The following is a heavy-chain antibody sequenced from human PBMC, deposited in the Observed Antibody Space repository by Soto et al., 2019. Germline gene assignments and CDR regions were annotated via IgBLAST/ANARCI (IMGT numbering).Heavy chain of an antibody. Sequence: PGESLKISCKGSGYSFRNNWITWVRQMPGEGLEWMGRIDLSDSYKSYSPSFQGHVSFSADTSINTAYLQWSSPRASDTAMYYCARHRGAHYDSSGYHYALDYWGQGTPVTVSS. CDR3: ARHRGAHYDSSGYHYALDY. J-gene: IGHJ4*02. V-gene: IGHV5-10-1*01. CDR2: IDLSDSYK. D-gene: IGHD3-22*01. CDR1: GYSFRNNW.